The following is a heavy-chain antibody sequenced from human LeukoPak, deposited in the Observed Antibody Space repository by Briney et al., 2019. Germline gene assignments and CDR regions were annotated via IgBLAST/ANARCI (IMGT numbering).Heavy chain of an antibody. CDR2: IYHSGST. Sequence: SQTLSLTCTVSGDSVSSGGYHWSWIRQHPGEGLEWIGHIYHSGSTYYNSSLKSRVNISVVTSKNQFSLRLRSVSAADTAVYYCARLYRNWGVRHFDYWGQGTLVNVSS. CDR3: ARLYRNWGVRHFDY. D-gene: IGHD7-27*01. V-gene: IGHV4-31*03. CDR1: GDSVSSGGYH. J-gene: IGHJ4*02.